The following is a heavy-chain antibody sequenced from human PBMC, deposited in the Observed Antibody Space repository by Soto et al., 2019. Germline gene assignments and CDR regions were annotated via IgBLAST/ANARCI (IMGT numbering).Heavy chain of an antibody. J-gene: IGHJ4*02. V-gene: IGHV4-39*01. D-gene: IGHD3-3*02. CDR2: IYYSGST. CDR1: GGSISSSSYY. Sequence: SETLSLTCTVSGGSISSSSYYWGWIRQPPGKGLEWIGSIYYSGSTYYNPSLKSRVTISVDTSKNQFSLKLSSVTAADTAVNYCARLLQFWSGSRFDYWGQGTLVTVSS. CDR3: ARLLQFWSGSRFDY.